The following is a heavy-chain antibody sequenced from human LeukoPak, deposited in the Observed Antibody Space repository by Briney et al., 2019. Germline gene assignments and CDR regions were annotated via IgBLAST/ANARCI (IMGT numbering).Heavy chain of an antibody. Sequence: SVKVSCKASGGTFSSYAISWVRQAPGQGLEWMGGIIPIFGTANYAQKFQGRVTITADESTSTAYMELSSLRSEDTAVYYCARVTFAYGSGSYGWFDPWGQGTLVTVSS. V-gene: IGHV1-69*13. D-gene: IGHD3-10*01. J-gene: IGHJ5*02. CDR2: IIPIFGTA. CDR3: ARVTFAYGSGSYGWFDP. CDR1: GGTFSSYA.